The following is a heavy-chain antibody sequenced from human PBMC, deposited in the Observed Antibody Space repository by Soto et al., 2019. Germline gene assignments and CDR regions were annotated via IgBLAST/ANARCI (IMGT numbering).Heavy chain of an antibody. CDR1: GFTFSTYA. V-gene: IGHV3-30-3*01. J-gene: IGHJ4*02. Sequence: SLRLSCAASGFTFSTYAMHWVRQAPGKGLEWVAVISGDGSHKFYADSVKGRFTISRDNSKNMLYVQMNSLRTEDTAVYYCARRSSSWYFDYWGQGTLVTVSS. CDR3: ARRSSSWYFDY. D-gene: IGHD6-13*01. CDR2: ISGDGSHK.